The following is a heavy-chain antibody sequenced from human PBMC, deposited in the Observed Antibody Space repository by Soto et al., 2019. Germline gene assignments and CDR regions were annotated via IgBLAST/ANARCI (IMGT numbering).Heavy chain of an antibody. Sequence: GSLRLSCAASGFTFSSYSMNWVRQAPGKGLEWVSSISSSSSYIYYADSVKGRFTISRDNAKNSLYLQMNSLRAEDTAVYYCASTITRIYYYYGMDVWGQGTTVTVSS. CDR1: GFTFSSYS. J-gene: IGHJ6*02. CDR2: ISSSSSYI. CDR3: ASTITRIYYYYGMDV. D-gene: IGHD5-12*01. V-gene: IGHV3-21*01.